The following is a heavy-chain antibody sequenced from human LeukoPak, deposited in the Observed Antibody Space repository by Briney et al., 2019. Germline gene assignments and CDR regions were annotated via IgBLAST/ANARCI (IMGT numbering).Heavy chain of an antibody. CDR3: AKVNAYYYDSSGYWNY. V-gene: IGHV3-48*03. J-gene: IGHJ4*02. Sequence: GGSLRLSCAASGFTFSSYEMNWVRQAPGKGLEWVSYISSSGSTIYYADSVKGRFTISRDNAKNSLYLQMNSLRAEDTAVYYCAKVNAYYYDSSGYWNYWGQGTLVTVSS. CDR1: GFTFSSYE. D-gene: IGHD3-22*01. CDR2: ISSSGSTI.